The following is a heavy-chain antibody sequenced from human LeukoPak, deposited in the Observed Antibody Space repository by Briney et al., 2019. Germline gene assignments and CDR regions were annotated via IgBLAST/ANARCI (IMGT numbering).Heavy chain of an antibody. V-gene: IGHV3-7*01. CDR3: ARDKILGATHFDS. Sequence: PGGSLSLSCAASGFTLSRYWMSWLRPAPGKGREWVANIKQDGSEKYYVDSVKGRFTISRGKAKTSLYLQMNSLRAEDTAVYYCARDKILGATHFDSWGQGTLVTVSS. CDR1: GFTLSRYW. CDR2: IKQDGSEK. J-gene: IGHJ4*02. D-gene: IGHD1-26*01.